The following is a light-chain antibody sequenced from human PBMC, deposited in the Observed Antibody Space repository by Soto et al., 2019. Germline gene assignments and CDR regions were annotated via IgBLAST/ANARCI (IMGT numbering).Light chain of an antibody. CDR1: SSDIGTYNY. V-gene: IGLV2-14*01. CDR2: DVS. J-gene: IGLJ2*01. Sequence: QSALTQPASVSGSPGQSITISCTGTSSDIGTYNYVSWYQHHPGKAPKLMIYDVSNRPSGVSNRFSGSKSGNTASLTTSGLQAEDEADYYCSSYSSSSSRLLFGGGTQLTVL. CDR3: SSYSSSSSRLL.